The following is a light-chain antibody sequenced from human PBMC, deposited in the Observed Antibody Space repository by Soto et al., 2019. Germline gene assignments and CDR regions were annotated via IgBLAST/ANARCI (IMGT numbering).Light chain of an antibody. V-gene: IGKV1-33*01. J-gene: IGKJ4*01. CDR1: QSISSY. CDR2: DAS. CDR3: QQYDNLPT. Sequence: DIQMTQSPSSLSASVGDRVTITCRASQSISSYLNWYQQKPGKAPKLLIYDASNLETGVPSRFSGSGSGTDFTLTISSLQHEDIATYYCQQYDNLPTFGGGTKVDIK.